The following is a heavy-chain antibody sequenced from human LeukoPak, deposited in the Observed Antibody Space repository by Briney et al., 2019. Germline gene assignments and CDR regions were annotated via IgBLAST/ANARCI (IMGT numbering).Heavy chain of an antibody. CDR3: AKEGSSGLDDAFDI. CDR1: GVTFSSYA. CDR2: ISGSGGST. Sequence: GGALRLSCGASGVTFSSYAMSWVRHAPGKGLEWVSAISGSGGSTHYADSVKGRFTISRDNSKNTLYLQMNSLRAEDTAVYYCAKEGSSGLDDAFDIWGQGTMVTVSS. V-gene: IGHV3-23*01. J-gene: IGHJ3*02. D-gene: IGHD3-22*01.